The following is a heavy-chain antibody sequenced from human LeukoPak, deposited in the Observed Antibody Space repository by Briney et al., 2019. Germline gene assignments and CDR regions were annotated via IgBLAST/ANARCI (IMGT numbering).Heavy chain of an antibody. CDR1: GGSLNGHY. D-gene: IGHD1-26*01. CDR2: GSDSGGT. J-gene: IGHJ5*02. CDR3: VKNGQSGFSFDP. Sequence: PSETLSHTCAVYGGSLNGHYWSWIRQPPGKGLEWIGEGSDSGGTKFNPSLKSRVTISADTSKNQFSLKLSSVTAADTAVYHRVKNGQSGFSFDPWGQGTLVTVSS. V-gene: IGHV4-34*01.